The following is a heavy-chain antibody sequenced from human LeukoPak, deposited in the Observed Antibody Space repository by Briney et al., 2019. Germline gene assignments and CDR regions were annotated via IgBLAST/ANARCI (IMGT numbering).Heavy chain of an antibody. CDR3: ARHRRIAAAGNKYYFDY. D-gene: IGHD6-13*01. V-gene: IGHV4-34*01. Sequence: SETLSLTCAVYGGSFSGYYWSWIRQPPGKGLEWIGEINHSGSTNYNPSLKSRVTISVDTSKNQFSLKLSSVTAADTAVYYCARHRRIAAAGNKYYFDYWGQGTLVTVSS. CDR2: INHSGST. CDR1: GGSFSGYY. J-gene: IGHJ4*02.